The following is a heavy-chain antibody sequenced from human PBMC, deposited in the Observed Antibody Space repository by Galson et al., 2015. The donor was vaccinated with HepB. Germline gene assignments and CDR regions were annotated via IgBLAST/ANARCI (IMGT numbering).Heavy chain of an antibody. V-gene: IGHV6-1*01. CDR1: GDSVSSNSAA. J-gene: IGHJ3*02. CDR3: ASVSTNWGYSRDAFDI. CDR2: TYYKTKWYN. D-gene: IGHD7-27*01. Sequence: CAISGDSVSSNSAAWNWIRQSPPRGLEWLGRTYYKTKWYNDYAVSVKSRITINPDTTKNQFSLQLNSVTPEDTAVYYCASVSTNWGYSRDAFDIWGQGTMVTVSS.